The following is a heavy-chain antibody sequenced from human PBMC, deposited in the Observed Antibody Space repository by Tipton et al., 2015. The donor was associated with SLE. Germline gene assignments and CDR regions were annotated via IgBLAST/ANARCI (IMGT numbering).Heavy chain of an antibody. D-gene: IGHD2-15*01. V-gene: IGHV4-59*11. CDR2: ISYSETT. CDR1: GGSISSHY. CDR3: AREDVGYCNGGSCPYYFDY. Sequence: TLSLTCTVSGGSISSHYWSWIRQPPGKGLEWIGYISYSETTSYNPSLKSRVTLSVDTSKNQFSLKLSSVTAADTAVYYCAREDVGYCNGGSCPYYFDYWGQGTMVTVSS. J-gene: IGHJ4*02.